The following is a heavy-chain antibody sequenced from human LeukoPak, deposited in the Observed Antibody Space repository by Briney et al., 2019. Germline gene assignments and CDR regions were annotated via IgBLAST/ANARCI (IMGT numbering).Heavy chain of an antibody. CDR1: GFTFSDYY. CDR2: ISSSSSYT. D-gene: IGHD3-9*01. CDR3: ASLRTNYDILTGPFDY. Sequence: GGSLRLSCAASGFTFSDYYMSWIRQAPGKGLKWVSYISSSSSYTNYADSVKGRFTISRDNAKNSLYLQMNSLRAEDTAVYYCASLRTNYDILTGPFDYWGQGTLVTVSS. J-gene: IGHJ4*02. V-gene: IGHV3-11*06.